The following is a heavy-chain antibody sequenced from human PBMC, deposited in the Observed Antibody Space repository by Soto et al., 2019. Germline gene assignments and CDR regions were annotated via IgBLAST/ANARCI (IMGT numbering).Heavy chain of an antibody. V-gene: IGHV4-4*02. Sequence: QVQLQESGPGLVKPSETLSLTCAVSGGSISSSNWWSWVRQPPGKGLEWIGEIYHSGSTNYNPSLKSRVTISGDKSKNQLYLKLSSVTAADTAVYYCARGEIGGYCTTFDYWGQGTLVTVSS. CDR2: IYHSGST. CDR3: ARGEIGGYCTTFDY. J-gene: IGHJ4*02. CDR1: GGSISSSNW. D-gene: IGHD2-21*01.